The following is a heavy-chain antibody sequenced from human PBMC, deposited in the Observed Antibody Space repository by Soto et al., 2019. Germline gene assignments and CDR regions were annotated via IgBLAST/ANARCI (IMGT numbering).Heavy chain of an antibody. CDR2: IYYSGST. Sequence: QVQLQESGPGLVKPSETLSLTCTVSGGSISSYYWSWIRQPPGKGLEWIGYIYYSGSTNYNPSLKRRVPISVHTSKDQFPLKLSSVTAADPAVYYCASREVYYYGSGTSNWFDPWGQGTLVTVSS. D-gene: IGHD3-10*01. CDR3: ASREVYYYGSGTSNWFDP. CDR1: GGSISSYY. J-gene: IGHJ5*02. V-gene: IGHV4-59*08.